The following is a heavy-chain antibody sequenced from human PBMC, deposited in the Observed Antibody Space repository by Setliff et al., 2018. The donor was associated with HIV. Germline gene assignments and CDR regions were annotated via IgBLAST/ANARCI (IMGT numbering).Heavy chain of an antibody. D-gene: IGHD2-2*01. CDR3: ARSLQWGCSSTTCYVGY. J-gene: IGHJ4*02. V-gene: IGHV1-46*01. CDR1: GYTFTRYY. CDR2: INPSSGST. Sequence: GASVMVSCKASGYTFTRYYIHWVRQAPGQGLEWMGIINPSSGSTSFAQKFQGRVTMTRDTSTSTVYMELSSLRSEDTAVYYCARSLQWGCSSTTCYVGYWGQGTLVTVSS.